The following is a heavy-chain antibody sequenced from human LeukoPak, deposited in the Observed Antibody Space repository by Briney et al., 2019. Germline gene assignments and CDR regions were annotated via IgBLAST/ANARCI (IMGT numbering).Heavy chain of an antibody. Sequence: PGRSLRLSCAASGITFSSYGMHWVRQAPGKGPEWVAVISYDESNKYYADFVKGRFTISRDNSKDTLYLQMNSLRDEDTAVYYCAKDQRWESPHYLDSWGQGTLVTVSS. J-gene: IGHJ4*02. D-gene: IGHD1-26*01. CDR1: GITFSSYG. CDR3: AKDQRWESPHYLDS. V-gene: IGHV3-30*18. CDR2: ISYDESNK.